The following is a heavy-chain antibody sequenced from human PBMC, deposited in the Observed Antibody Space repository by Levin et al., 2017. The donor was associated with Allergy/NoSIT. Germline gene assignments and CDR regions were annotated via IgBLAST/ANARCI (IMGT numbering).Heavy chain of an antibody. CDR2: ISGSGEST. D-gene: IGHD2-21*02. J-gene: IGHJ2*01. CDR1: GLTFSSYA. V-gene: IGHV3-23*01. Sequence: GGSLRLSCAASGLTFSSYAVNWVRRAPGKGLEWVSVISGSGESTFYADSVKGRFTISRDNSKNTVFLQMHSLSVEDTAVYYCAKDSLHEEVSANFWYFDLWGRGTLVTVSS. CDR3: AKDSLHEEVSANFWYFDL.